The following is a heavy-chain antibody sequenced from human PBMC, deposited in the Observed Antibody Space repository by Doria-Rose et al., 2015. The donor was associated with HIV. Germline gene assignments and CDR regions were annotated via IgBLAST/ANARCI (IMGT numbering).Heavy chain of an antibody. V-gene: IGHV4-39*01. CDR2: IYYSGTT. Sequence: QVQLVQSGPGLVKPSETLSLTCTVSGGSVASGTPYWDWIRQTPGKGLEWIGTIYYSGTTYYNSSLRGRVTISLHTPKNQYSLKLISVTAADTGVYYCAKQAVNWFDPWGQGTLVTVSS. CDR1: GGSVASGTPY. CDR3: AKQAVNWFDP. J-gene: IGHJ5*02. D-gene: IGHD6-25*01.